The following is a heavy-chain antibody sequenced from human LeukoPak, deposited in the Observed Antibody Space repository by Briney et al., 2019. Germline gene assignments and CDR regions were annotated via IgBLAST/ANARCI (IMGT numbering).Heavy chain of an antibody. J-gene: IGHJ4*02. V-gene: IGHV3-30-3*01. D-gene: IGHD2-21*02. Sequence: QAGGSLRLSCAASGFTFSSYAMHWVRQAPGKGLEWVAVISYDGSNKYYADSVKGRFTISRDNSKYTLYLQMNSLRAEDTAVYYCARPRVVVTATDFDYWGQGTLVTVSS. CDR2: ISYDGSNK. CDR1: GFTFSSYA. CDR3: ARPRVVVTATDFDY.